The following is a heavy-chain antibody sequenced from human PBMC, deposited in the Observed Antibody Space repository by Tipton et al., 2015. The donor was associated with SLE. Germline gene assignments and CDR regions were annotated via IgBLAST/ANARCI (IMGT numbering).Heavy chain of an antibody. CDR3: ARVSRMVRGRYFDL. Sequence: TLSLTCTVSGGSISSYYWSWIRQPPGKGLEWIGYIYYSGSTYYNPSLKSRVTMSVDTSKNQFSLKLSSVTAADTAVYYCARVSRMVRGRYFDLWGRGTLVTVSS. J-gene: IGHJ2*01. D-gene: IGHD3-10*01. CDR1: GGSISSYY. CDR2: IYYSGST. V-gene: IGHV4-59*12.